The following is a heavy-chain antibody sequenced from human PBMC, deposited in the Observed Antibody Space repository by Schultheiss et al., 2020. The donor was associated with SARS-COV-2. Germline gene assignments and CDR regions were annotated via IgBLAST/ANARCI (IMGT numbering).Heavy chain of an antibody. V-gene: IGHV3-23*01. J-gene: IGHJ4*02. CDR1: GFTFSSYG. Sequence: GGSLRLSCAASGFTFSSYGMHWVRQATGKGLEWVSAIGGSGGGTYYAHSAKGRFTISRDNSKNTLYLQMSSLRAEDTAVYYCARDTDWGQGALVTVSS. CDR2: IGGSGGGT. CDR3: ARDTD.